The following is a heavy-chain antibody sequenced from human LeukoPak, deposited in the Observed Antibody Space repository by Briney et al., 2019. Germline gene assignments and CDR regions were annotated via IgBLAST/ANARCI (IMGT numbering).Heavy chain of an antibody. D-gene: IGHD3-22*01. CDR3: VRGRARSAMIVVVMLDY. J-gene: IGHJ4*02. CDR1: GVSFSGYY. Sequence: SETLSLTCAVYGVSFSGYYWSWIRQPPGKGLEWIGEINHSGSTNYNPSLKSRVTISVDTSKNQFSLKLSSMTAADTAVYYCVRGRARSAMIVVVMLDYWGQGTLVTVSS. CDR2: INHSGST. V-gene: IGHV4-34*01.